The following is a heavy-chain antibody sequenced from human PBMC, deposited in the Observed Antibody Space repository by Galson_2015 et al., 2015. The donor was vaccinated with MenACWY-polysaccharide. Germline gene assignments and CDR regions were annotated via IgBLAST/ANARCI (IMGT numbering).Heavy chain of an antibody. CDR1: GLTFSSYG. J-gene: IGHJ4*02. V-gene: IGHV3-23*01. Sequence: SLRLSCAGSGLTFSSYGMGWVRQAPGKGLEWVSSLSPTTGNTYYADSVRGRFTISRDNSKNTLYLQMDSLRAEDTALYYCAKGAAHYGSGNYYDYWGQGTQVTVSS. CDR2: LSPTTGNT. D-gene: IGHD3-10*01. CDR3: AKGAAHYGSGNYYDY.